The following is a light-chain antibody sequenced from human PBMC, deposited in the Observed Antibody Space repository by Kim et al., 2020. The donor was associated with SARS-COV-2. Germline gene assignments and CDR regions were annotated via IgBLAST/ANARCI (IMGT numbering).Light chain of an antibody. CDR3: SSYTSSSTLV. V-gene: IGLV2-14*03. J-gene: IGLJ2*01. CDR1: SSDVGGYNY. Sequence: GQSTTISCTGTSSDVGGYNYVSWDQHHPGKAPKLMIYDVSNRPSGVSNRFSGSKSGNKASLTISGLQAEDEADYYCSSYTSSSTLVFGGGTQLTVL. CDR2: DVS.